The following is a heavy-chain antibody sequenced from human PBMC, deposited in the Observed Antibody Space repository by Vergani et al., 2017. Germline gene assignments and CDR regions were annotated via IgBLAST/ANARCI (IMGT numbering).Heavy chain of an antibody. V-gene: IGHV1-2*06. CDR1: GYTFTASS. CDR3: ATQVAPGTFXFDP. D-gene: IGHD6-13*01. CDR2: INPNSGGT. J-gene: IGHJ5*02. Sequence: QVQLVQSGAEVKKPGASVKVSCKASGYTFTASSMHWVRQAPGQGLEWMGRINPNSGGTNYAQKFQGRVTMTRDTSICTDFMELSRLEFDDTAVYYCATQVAPGTFXFDPWGQGTLVTVSS.